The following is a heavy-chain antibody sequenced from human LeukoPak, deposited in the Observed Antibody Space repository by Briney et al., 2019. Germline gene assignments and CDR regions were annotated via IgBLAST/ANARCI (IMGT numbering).Heavy chain of an antibody. CDR1: GGSFSGYY. Sequence: SETLSLTCAVYGGSFSGYYWSWIRQPPGKGLEWIGRIYTSGSTNYNPSLKSRVTISVDTSKNQFSLKLRSVTAADTAVYYCARQKWLVHNWFDPWGQGTLVTVSS. J-gene: IGHJ5*02. V-gene: IGHV4-4*08. CDR3: ARQKWLVHNWFDP. CDR2: IYTSGST. D-gene: IGHD6-19*01.